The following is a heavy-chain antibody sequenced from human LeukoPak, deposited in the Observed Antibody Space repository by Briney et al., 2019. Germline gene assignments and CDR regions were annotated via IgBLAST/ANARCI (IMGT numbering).Heavy chain of an antibody. CDR3: ARRHSSGSN. J-gene: IGHJ4*02. D-gene: IGHD6-19*01. CDR2: IYSGGIT. V-gene: IGHV3-66*02. CDR1: GITLSNYA. Sequence: GGSLRLSCVVSGITLSNYAMSWVRQAPGKGLEWVSVIYSGGITYYADSVKGRFTISRDSSKNTLYLQMNSLRVGDTAVYYCARRHSSGSNWGQGTLVTVSS.